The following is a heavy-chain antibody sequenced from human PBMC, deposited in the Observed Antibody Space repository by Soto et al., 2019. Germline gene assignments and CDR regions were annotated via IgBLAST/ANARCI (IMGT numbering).Heavy chain of an antibody. CDR3: ALVGAYADPFDF. Sequence: QVQLQESGPGLVKPAETLSLTCTVSGGYISGYYWTWIRQPPGKGLEWIGFTYSSGSTTSNPSLKSRVSISIDTSRKEFSLKLTSVTPADTAVYYCALVGAYADPFDFWGQGPLVTVSS. D-gene: IGHD4-17*01. CDR2: TYSSGST. V-gene: IGHV4-59*01. J-gene: IGHJ4*02. CDR1: GGYISGYY.